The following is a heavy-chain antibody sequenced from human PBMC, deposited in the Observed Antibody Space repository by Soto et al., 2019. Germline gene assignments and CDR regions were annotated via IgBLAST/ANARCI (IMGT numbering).Heavy chain of an antibody. CDR1: GFPFRSYA. V-gene: IGHV3-23*01. D-gene: IGHD2-21*02. CDR3: ARDHGGNSEFGTIGIDN. Sequence: EVQLLESGGGLVRPGGSLRLSCAASGFPFRSYAMGWVRQAPGKGLEWISVISGSGEITLYTDSVKGRFTISRDFSNNTLSLQMNSLRADDTAIYYWARDHGGNSEFGTIGIDNWGQGTLVTVSS. J-gene: IGHJ4*02. CDR2: ISGSGEIT.